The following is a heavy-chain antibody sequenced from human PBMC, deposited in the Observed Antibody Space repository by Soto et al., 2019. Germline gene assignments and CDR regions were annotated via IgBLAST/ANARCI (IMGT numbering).Heavy chain of an antibody. J-gene: IGHJ6*02. CDR1: CCSINKGGYY. D-gene: IGHD1-26*01. CDR2: IYYSGST. V-gene: IGHV4-31*03. Sequence: SETPSLTRPVSCCSINKGGYYLDWVPQPQGKCLEWIGYIYYSGSTYYNPSLKSRVTISVDTSKNQFSLKLSSVTAADTAVYYCARASGSYYYYGMDVWGQGTTVTVS. CDR3: ARASGSYYYYGMDV.